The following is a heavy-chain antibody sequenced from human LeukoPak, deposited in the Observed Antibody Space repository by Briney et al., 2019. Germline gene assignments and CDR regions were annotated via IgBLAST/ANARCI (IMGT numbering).Heavy chain of an antibody. Sequence: GGSLRLSCAASGFTFSSYSMNWVRQAPGKGLEWVSSISSSSYIYYADSVKGRFTISRDNAKNSLYLQMNSLRAEDTAVYYCARAIEVGAMTPFDYWGQGTLVTVSS. CDR3: ARAIEVGAMTPFDY. D-gene: IGHD1-26*01. J-gene: IGHJ4*02. CDR1: GFTFSSYS. V-gene: IGHV3-21*01. CDR2: ISSSSYI.